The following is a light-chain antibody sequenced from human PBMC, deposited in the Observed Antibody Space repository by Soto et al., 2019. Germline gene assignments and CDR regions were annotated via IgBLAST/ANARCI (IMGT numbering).Light chain of an antibody. J-gene: IGKJ1*01. CDR1: QSVSTNY. V-gene: IGKV3-20*01. CDR2: GAS. Sequence: EIVLTQSLGTLSLSPGERATLSCRASQSVSTNYIAWYQQKPGQAPRLLIYGASNRATGIPDRFSGSGSGTDFTLTISRLEPEDFALYYCQQYGSSPWTFGQGTKVEIK. CDR3: QQYGSSPWT.